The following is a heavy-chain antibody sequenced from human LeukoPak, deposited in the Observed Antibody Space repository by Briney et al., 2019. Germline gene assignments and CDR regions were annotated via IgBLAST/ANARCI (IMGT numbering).Heavy chain of an antibody. D-gene: IGHD2-2*01. Sequence: KTGGSLRLSCAASGFIFSDYYMSWIRQAPGKGLEWVSYISSSGSSIYYADSVKGRFTIPRDNAKDSLYLEMNSLRVDDTGVYYCVSCRESSSSCSLDYWGQGTLVSVSS. V-gene: IGHV3-11*04. J-gene: IGHJ4*02. CDR3: VSCRESSSSCSLDY. CDR1: GFIFSDYY. CDR2: ISSSGSSI.